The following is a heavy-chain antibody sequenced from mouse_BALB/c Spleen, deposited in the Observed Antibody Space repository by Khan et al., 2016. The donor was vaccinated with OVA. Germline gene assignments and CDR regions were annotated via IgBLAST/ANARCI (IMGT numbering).Heavy chain of an antibody. D-gene: IGHD3-2*02. CDR3: ARIQGGDFDY. CDR1: GYSITSDYA. J-gene: IGHJ2*01. V-gene: IGHV3-2*02. CDR2: ISDSGNT. Sequence: EVQLQESGPGLVTPSQSLSLTCTVTGYSITSDYAWNWIRQFPGNKLEWMVYISDSGNTKYNPSLKSRISITRDTSKNQFFLQLNFVTIEDTATYYCARIQGGDFDYWGQGTTLTVSS.